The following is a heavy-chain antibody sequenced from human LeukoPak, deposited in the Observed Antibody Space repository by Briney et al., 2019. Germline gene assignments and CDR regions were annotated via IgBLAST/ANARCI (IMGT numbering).Heavy chain of an antibody. V-gene: IGHV4-34*01. Sequence: PSETLSLTCAVYGGSFSGYYWSWIRQPPGKGLEWIGEINHSGSTNYNPSLKSRVTISVDTSKNQFSLKLSSVTAADTAVYYCARQGIAVAGSTTVVTPGGGAFDIWGQGTMVTVSS. CDR3: ARQGIAVAGSTTVVTPGGGAFDI. CDR1: GGSFSGYY. D-gene: IGHD6-19*01. CDR2: INHSGST. J-gene: IGHJ3*02.